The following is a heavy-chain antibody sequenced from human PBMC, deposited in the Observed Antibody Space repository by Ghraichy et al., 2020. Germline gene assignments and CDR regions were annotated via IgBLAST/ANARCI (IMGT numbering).Heavy chain of an antibody. Sequence: SETLSLTCAVYGGSFSGYYWSWIRQPPGKGLEWIGEINHSGSTNYNPSLKSRVTISVDTSKNQFSLKLSSVTAADTAVYYCAGGDLEYSSSFFDYWGQGTLVTVSS. D-gene: IGHD6-6*01. V-gene: IGHV4-34*01. CDR3: AGGDLEYSSSFFDY. CDR2: INHSGST. CDR1: GGSFSGYY. J-gene: IGHJ4*02.